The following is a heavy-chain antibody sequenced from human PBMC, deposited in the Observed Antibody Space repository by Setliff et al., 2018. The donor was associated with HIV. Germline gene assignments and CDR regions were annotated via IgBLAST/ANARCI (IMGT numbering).Heavy chain of an antibody. CDR1: GYTLTTYG. J-gene: IGHJ3*02. D-gene: IGHD3-22*01. V-gene: IGHV7-4-1*02. Sequence: ASVKVSCKASGYTLTTYGVSWVRQAPGQGPEWMGWINTETGKPMYAQGFRGRLVFSLDTSVNTAYLQINSLKAEDTAMYYCARGIEIWYGSSGYYNAFDIWGQGTMVTVSS. CDR2: INTETGKP. CDR3: ARGIEIWYGSSGYYNAFDI.